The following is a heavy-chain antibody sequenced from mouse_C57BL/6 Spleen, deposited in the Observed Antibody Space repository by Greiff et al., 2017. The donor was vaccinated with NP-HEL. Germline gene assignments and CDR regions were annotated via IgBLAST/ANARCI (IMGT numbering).Heavy chain of an antibody. J-gene: IGHJ1*03. CDR1: GFSLTIYG. Sequence: QVQLKESGPGLVAPSQSLSITCTVSGFSLTIYGVHWVRQPPGKGLEWLVVIWSDGSTTYNSALKSRLSISKDNSKSQVFLKMNSLQTDDTAMYYCARHGDYHWYFDVWGTGTTVTVSS. CDR2: IWSDGST. CDR3: ARHGDYHWYFDV. V-gene: IGHV2-6-1*01. D-gene: IGHD2-13*01.